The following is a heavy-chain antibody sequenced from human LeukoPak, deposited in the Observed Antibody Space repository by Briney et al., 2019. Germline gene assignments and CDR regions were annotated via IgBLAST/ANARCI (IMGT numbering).Heavy chain of an antibody. V-gene: IGHV3-9*01. CDR3: AKDPGYSYGKVSYYFDY. D-gene: IGHD5-18*01. J-gene: IGHJ4*02. CDR1: GFTFDDYA. Sequence: PGRSLRLSCAASGFTFDDYAMHWVRQAPGKGLEWVSGISWNSGSIGYADSVKGRFTISRDNAKNSLYLQMNSLRAEDTALYYCAKDPGYSYGKVSYYFDYWGQGTLVTVSS. CDR2: ISWNSGSI.